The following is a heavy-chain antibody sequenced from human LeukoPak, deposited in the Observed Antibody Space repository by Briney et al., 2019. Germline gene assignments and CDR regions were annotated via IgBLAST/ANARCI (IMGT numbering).Heavy chain of an antibody. CDR1: GFTFSRSA. CDR3: AKDGLYYDGSEHVYYFDS. CDR2: IIYSGGAT. V-gene: IGHV3-23*01. D-gene: IGHD3-22*01. Sequence: PGGSLRLSCAASGFTFSRSAMTWVRQGPGKGLKFVASIIYSGGATYYADSVKGRFTISRDNSKNTLYLQMNSLRAEDTALYYCAKDGLYYDGSEHVYYFDSWGQGTLVTVSS. J-gene: IGHJ4*02.